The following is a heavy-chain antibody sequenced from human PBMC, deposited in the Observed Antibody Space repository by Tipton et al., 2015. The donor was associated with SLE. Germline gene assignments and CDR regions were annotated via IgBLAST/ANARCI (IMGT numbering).Heavy chain of an antibody. V-gene: IGHV3-23*01. CDR1: GFTFSSYA. Sequence: SLRLSCAASGFTFSSYAMSWVRQAPGKGLEWVSAISGSGGSTYCADSVKGRFTISRDNSKNTLYLQMNSLRAEDTAVYYCARVGYDSSAFDIWGQGTMVTVSS. CDR3: ARVGYDSSAFDI. J-gene: IGHJ3*02. D-gene: IGHD3-22*01. CDR2: ISGSGGST.